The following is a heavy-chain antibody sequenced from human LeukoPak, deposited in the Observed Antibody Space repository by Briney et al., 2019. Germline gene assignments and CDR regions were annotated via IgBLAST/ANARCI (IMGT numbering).Heavy chain of an antibody. V-gene: IGHV5-10-1*01. CDR3: ARGGRSDYDSNWFYP. J-gene: IGHJ5*02. Sequence: GESLKISCKGSEYRFNSYWISWVRQMPGKGLEWMGRIDPSDSYTNYSPSFQGHVNISADKSISTVYLQWSSLKASDTAMYYCARGGRSDYDSNWFYPWGQGTLVTVSS. CDR2: IDPSDSYT. CDR1: EYRFNSYW. D-gene: IGHD5-12*01.